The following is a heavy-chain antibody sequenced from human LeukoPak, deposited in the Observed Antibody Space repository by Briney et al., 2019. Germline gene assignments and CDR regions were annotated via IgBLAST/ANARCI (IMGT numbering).Heavy chain of an antibody. CDR2: IHSDGST. V-gene: IGHV3-53*01. CDR1: GFSVSSNY. Sequence: GGSLRLSCAASGFSVSSNYISWVRQAPGEGLEWVSNIHSDGSTYYADSVKGRFTISRDNSKNTLYLNMNSLRVEDTALYYCATYRHAFDIWGQGTMVTVSS. CDR3: ATYRHAFDI. D-gene: IGHD1-26*01. J-gene: IGHJ3*02.